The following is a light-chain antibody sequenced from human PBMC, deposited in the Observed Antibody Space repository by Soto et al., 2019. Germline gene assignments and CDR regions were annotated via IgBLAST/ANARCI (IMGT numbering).Light chain of an antibody. V-gene: IGKV3-20*01. CDR3: QQSGSSPFT. J-gene: IGKJ3*01. CDR1: QSVSSSY. CDR2: GAS. Sequence: EIVLTQSPGTLSLSPGERATLSCRASQSVSSSYLAWYQQKPGQAPRLLIYGASSRATGIPDRFSGSGSGTDFTLTISRLEPEDCAVYYCQQSGSSPFTFGPGTKVDIK.